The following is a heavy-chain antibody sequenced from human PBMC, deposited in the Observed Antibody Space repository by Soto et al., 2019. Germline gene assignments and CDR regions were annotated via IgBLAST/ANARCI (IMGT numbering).Heavy chain of an antibody. CDR3: ARCIAAGQLDP. CDR1: GYTFTRYT. D-gene: IGHD6-13*01. V-gene: IGHV1-3*01. J-gene: IGHJ5*02. Sequence: GASVKNCCKASGYTFTRYTMNWVRQAPGQRLEWMGWINPDNGNTKSSQKFQDRVIITRDTSASTAYMDLSSLRSEDTAVYYCARCIAAGQLDPWGQGTLVTVSS. CDR2: INPDNGNT.